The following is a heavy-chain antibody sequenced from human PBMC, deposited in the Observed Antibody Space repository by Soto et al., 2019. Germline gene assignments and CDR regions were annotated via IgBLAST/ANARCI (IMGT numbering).Heavy chain of an antibody. Sequence: PSETLSLTCTVSGGSISSGGYYWSWIRQPPGKGLEWIGYIYYSGSTYYNPSLRSRVTISVDTSKNQFSLNLSSMTAPDTAVYYCARAFKGFYGLDHWGQGTLVTVSS. CDR1: GGSISSGGYY. J-gene: IGHJ5*02. D-gene: IGHD4-17*01. V-gene: IGHV4-30-4*01. CDR3: ARAFKGFYGLDH. CDR2: IYYSGST.